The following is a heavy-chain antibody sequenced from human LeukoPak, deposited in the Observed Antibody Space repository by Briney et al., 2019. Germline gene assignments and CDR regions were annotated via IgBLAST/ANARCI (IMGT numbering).Heavy chain of an antibody. V-gene: IGHV4-34*01. Sequence: PSETLSLTCAVNGGSFSDYFWSWIRQPPGKGLEWIGETDHSGNADYKSSLKSRVTISVDASRKQVSLKMTSVTATDTAVYYCATLKGRLPHLPRKPWGQGTLVTVSS. CDR1: GGSFSDYF. CDR2: TDHSGNA. CDR3: ATLKGRLPHLPRKP. J-gene: IGHJ5*02.